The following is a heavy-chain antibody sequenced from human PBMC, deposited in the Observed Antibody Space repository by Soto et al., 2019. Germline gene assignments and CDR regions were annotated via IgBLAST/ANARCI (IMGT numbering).Heavy chain of an antibody. CDR3: AKGGAIVAAGTRVYLYNAMDV. CDR2: INPNSGDT. CDR1: GYTFTGYY. Sequence: QVQLVQSGTEVKRPGDSVKVSCKASGYTFTGYYVHWVRQAPGQGLEWMGWINPNSGDTYLAQRFQGRVTMNRDTSIGTAYMELRGLTSHDPAEYYCAKGGAIVAAGTRVYLYNAMDVWGQGTTVTVSS. D-gene: IGHD1-26*01. J-gene: IGHJ6*02. V-gene: IGHV1-2*02.